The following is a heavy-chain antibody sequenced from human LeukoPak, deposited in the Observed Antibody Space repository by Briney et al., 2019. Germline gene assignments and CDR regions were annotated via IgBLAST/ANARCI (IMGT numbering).Heavy chain of an antibody. CDR2: IKSKTDGGTT. Sequence: GGSLRLSCAASGFTFSSYAMSWVRQAPGKGLEWVGRIKSKTDGGTTDYAAPVKGRFTISRDDSKNTLYLQMNSLKTEDTAVYYCTTYSGSYLDAFDIWGQGTMVTVSS. CDR1: GFTFSSYA. J-gene: IGHJ3*02. CDR3: TTYSGSYLDAFDI. D-gene: IGHD1-26*01. V-gene: IGHV3-15*01.